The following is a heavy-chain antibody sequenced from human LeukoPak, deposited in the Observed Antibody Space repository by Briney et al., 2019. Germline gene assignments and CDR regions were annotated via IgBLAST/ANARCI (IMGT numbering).Heavy chain of an antibody. V-gene: IGHV1-2*02. D-gene: IGHD5-12*01. Sequence: GASVKVSCKASGFTFNAYYIHWVRQAPGQGLEWMGWINPNSGDTNYAQKFQGRATMTRDTSISTAYMELSRLTSDDTAVYYCAGERGSGYRLLYWGQGTLVTVSS. CDR1: GFTFNAYY. CDR3: AGERGSGYRLLY. J-gene: IGHJ4*02. CDR2: INPNSGDT.